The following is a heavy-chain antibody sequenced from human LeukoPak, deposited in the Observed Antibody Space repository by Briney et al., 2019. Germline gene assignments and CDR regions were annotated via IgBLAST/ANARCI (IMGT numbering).Heavy chain of an antibody. CDR3: ARVPRGAGALDH. Sequence: SGTLSLTCTVSGGSITSDNWWSWVRQTPGKGLEWIGEVYHRGNTNYNPSLKSRVTVSVDKSKNQFSLKLNSVTAADTAVYYCARVPRGAGALDHWGQGTLVTVSS. V-gene: IGHV4-4*02. D-gene: IGHD3-10*01. CDR2: VYHRGNT. CDR1: GGSITSDNW. J-gene: IGHJ4*02.